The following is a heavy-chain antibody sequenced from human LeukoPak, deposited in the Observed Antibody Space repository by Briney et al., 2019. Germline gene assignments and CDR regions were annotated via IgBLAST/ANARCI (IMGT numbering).Heavy chain of an antibody. CDR2: IYYSGST. D-gene: IGHD6-19*01. V-gene: IGHV4-59*01. CDR3: ARSQGAVAGLFDS. J-gene: IGHJ4*02. Sequence: PSETLSLTCTVSGGSMSSYYWSWIRQPPGKGLEWIGYIYYSGSTKYNPSLKSRVTISVDTSKNQFSLRLSSVTAADTAVYYCARSQGAVAGLFDSWGQGTLVTVSS. CDR1: GGSMSSYY.